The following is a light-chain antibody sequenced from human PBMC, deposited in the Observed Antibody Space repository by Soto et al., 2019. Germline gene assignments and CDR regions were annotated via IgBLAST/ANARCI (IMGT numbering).Light chain of an antibody. CDR2: ATS. V-gene: IGKV1-39*01. CDR3: QQSLTTPLT. CDR1: QSITIS. J-gene: IGKJ4*01. Sequence: DIQMTQSPSSLSASVGDRVTITCRASQSITISLNWYQQKPGKAPKLLIFATSSLQSGVPSRFSGSGSGTHFTLPISSLQPEDLATYYCQQSLTTPLTFGGGTKVEIK.